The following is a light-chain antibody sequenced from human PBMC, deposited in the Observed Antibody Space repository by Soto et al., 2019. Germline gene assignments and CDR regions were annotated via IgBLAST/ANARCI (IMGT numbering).Light chain of an antibody. CDR2: GAF. CDR1: QSASSSY. Sequence: EIVLTQPPGTLSLSPGARATVSCRASQSASSSYFAWYQQKPGQAPRLLISGAFNRATGIQDRFSGSGSGTNFTLTISRLENEDFAVYYCQHYARSVGTFGQRTRIGIK. CDR3: QHYARSVGT. J-gene: IGKJ1*01. V-gene: IGKV3-20*01.